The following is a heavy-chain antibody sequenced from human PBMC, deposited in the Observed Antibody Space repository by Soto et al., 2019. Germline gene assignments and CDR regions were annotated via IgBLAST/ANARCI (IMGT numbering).Heavy chain of an antibody. V-gene: IGHV1-69*13. Sequence: ASVKVSCKASGGTFSSYAISWVRQAPGQGLEWMGGIIPIFGTANYAQKFQGRVTITADESTSTAYMELSSLRSEDTAVYYCARDLSSGWYWFDPWGQGTLVTVSS. D-gene: IGHD6-19*01. CDR1: GGTFSSYA. CDR2: IIPIFGTA. J-gene: IGHJ5*02. CDR3: ARDLSSGWYWFDP.